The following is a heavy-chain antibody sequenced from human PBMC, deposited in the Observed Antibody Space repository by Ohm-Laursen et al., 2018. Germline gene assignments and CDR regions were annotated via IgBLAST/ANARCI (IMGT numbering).Heavy chain of an antibody. CDR1: GESSSGYF. CDR3: ARGSGFFKLDV. V-gene: IGHV4-34*01. J-gene: IGHJ6*02. D-gene: IGHD6-19*01. Sequence: PSETLSLTCVVNGESSSGYFWNWIRQPPGKGLEWIGEINQSGSTKYNPSLKRRVTLSADSSNSQFSLRLTSVTAADTATYYCARGSGFFKLDVWGQGTTVTVSS. CDR2: INQSGST.